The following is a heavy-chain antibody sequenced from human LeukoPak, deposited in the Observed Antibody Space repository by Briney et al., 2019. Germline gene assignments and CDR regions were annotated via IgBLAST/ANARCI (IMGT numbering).Heavy chain of an antibody. CDR3: ARDGPTAAPFDY. V-gene: IGHV1-46*01. J-gene: IGHJ4*02. CDR2: INPSGGST. D-gene: IGHD2-2*01. CDR1: GHRFTSYD. Sequence: GASVKVSCKASGHRFTSYDMHWVRQAPGQGLEWMGIINPSGGSTSYAQRFQGRVAMTRDTSTTTVYMEVSSLTSEDTAVYFCARDGPTAAPFDYWGQGTLVTVSS.